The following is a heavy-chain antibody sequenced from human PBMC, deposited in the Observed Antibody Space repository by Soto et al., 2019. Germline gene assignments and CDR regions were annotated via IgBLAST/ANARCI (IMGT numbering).Heavy chain of an antibody. D-gene: IGHD3-16*02. V-gene: IGHV3-21*01. J-gene: IGHJ3*02. CDR2: ISSSSSYI. Sequence: PGGSLRLSCAASGFTFSSYSMNWVRQAPGKGLEWVSSISSSSSYIYYADSVKGRFTISRDNAKNSLYLQMNSLRAEDTAVYYCARDLLYYDYIWGSYRPDAFDIWGQGTMVTVSS. CDR1: GFTFSSYS. CDR3: ARDLLYYDYIWGSYRPDAFDI.